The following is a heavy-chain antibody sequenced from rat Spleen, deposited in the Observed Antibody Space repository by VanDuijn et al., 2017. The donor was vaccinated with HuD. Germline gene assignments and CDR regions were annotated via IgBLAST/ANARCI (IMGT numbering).Heavy chain of an antibody. D-gene: IGHD1-5*01. CDR3: AKGSYNTMPMDA. CDR1: GFTFSTAW. V-gene: IGHV6-6*01. CDR2: IKAKSNNYAT. J-gene: IGHJ4*01. Sequence: EVQVLESGGGLVQPGNSLKLSCATSGFTFSTAWMYWYRQFPEKRLEWVARIKAKSNNYATDYTDSVKGRFTISRDDSKSSIYLQMNNLKEEDTAIYYCAKGSYNTMPMDAWGQGASVTVSS.